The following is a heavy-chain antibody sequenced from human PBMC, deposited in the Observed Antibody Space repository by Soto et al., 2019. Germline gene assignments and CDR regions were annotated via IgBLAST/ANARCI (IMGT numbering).Heavy chain of an antibody. D-gene: IGHD1-1*01. CDR3: ARRAETNGWNGFGADKYYFDF. CDR2: MNPNTGNS. J-gene: IGHJ4*02. Sequence: ASVKVSCKASGYTFTSYDIHWVRQATGQGLEWMGWMNPNTGNSGYAQKFQGRVTMTSDTSISTAHMELSSLRSDDTAVYYCARRAETNGWNGFGADKYYFDFWGQGTLVTVSS. V-gene: IGHV1-8*01. CDR1: GYTFTSYD.